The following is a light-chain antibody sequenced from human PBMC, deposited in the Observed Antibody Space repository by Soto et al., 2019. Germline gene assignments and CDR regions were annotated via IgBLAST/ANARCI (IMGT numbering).Light chain of an antibody. CDR2: GAS. CDR1: QGINNY. Sequence: DIEMTQSPSSLSASVGDRVTITCRASQGINNYLSWFQQKPGKAPKSLIYGASTSQSGDTSKFSGSGSGTDFTLTISGVHPEDSAIYYCQQYSEYPLTFGGGTKVEIK. CDR3: QQYSEYPLT. J-gene: IGKJ4*01. V-gene: IGKV1-16*02.